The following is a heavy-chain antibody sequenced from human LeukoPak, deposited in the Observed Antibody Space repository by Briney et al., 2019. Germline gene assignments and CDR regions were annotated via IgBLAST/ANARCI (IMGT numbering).Heavy chain of an antibody. CDR2: IYSGGSK. D-gene: IGHD3-10*01. CDR1: GCTVSSNY. V-gene: IGHV3-53*01. CDR3: ARRPYGSGRYWLVY. Sequence: GGSLRLSCAASGCTVSSNYMSWVRQAPGKGLEWVSVIYSGGSKDYADSVKRRFTISRDNSKNTLYLQMQRQRAEDTAVYYCARRPYGSGRYWLVYWGQGTLVTVSS. J-gene: IGHJ4*02.